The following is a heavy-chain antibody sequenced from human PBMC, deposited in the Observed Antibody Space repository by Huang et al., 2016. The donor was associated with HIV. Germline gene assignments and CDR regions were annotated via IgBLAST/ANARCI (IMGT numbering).Heavy chain of an antibody. CDR2: ISYNGTKI. J-gene: IGHJ3*02. V-gene: IGHV3-30*18. CDR3: AKMFYYDSGRSWLGDAFDM. Sequence: QAQLVESGGGVVQPGRSVRLSCVASGFTFSDYGIHWVRQAPGKGLEWVSVISYNGTKIYYKDSVKGRFIISRDNSEKTVFLQMNSLRPEDTAVYYCAKMFYYDSGRSWLGDAFDMWGQWTMVTVSS. D-gene: IGHD3-22*01. CDR1: GFTFSDYG.